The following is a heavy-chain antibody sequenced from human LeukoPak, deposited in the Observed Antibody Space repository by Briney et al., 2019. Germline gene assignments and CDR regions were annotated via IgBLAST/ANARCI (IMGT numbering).Heavy chain of an antibody. J-gene: IGHJ4*02. CDR1: GFIFSGYW. Sequence: PGGSLRLSCAASGFIFSGYWMHWVRQAPGKGLAWVSVIRSDGSITTYADSVKGRFTISRDTAKNTLYLQMNSLRAEDTAVYYCARDGRSGNFDKWGQGTLVSVSS. CDR2: IRSDGSIT. D-gene: IGHD1-26*01. CDR3: ARDGRSGNFDK. V-gene: IGHV3-74*01.